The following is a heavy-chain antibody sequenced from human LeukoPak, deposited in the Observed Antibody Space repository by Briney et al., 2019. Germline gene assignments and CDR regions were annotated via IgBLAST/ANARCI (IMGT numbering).Heavy chain of an antibody. D-gene: IGHD3-22*01. J-gene: IGHJ4*02. CDR1: GFTFSDYY. V-gene: IGHV3-11*01. Sequence: SGGSLRLSCAASGFTFSDYYMTWIRQTPGKGLEWVSHISGSGTTMYYADSVKGRFTISRDNAKNSLSLQMNSLRAEDTAVYYCARDSSYYDSSGYDRWGQGTLVTVSS. CDR2: ISGSGTTM. CDR3: ARDSSYYDSSGYDR.